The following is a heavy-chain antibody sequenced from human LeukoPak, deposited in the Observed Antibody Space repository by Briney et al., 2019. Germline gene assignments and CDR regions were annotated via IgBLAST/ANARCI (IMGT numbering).Heavy chain of an antibody. CDR1: GFTFSSYE. V-gene: IGHV3-48*03. J-gene: IGHJ6*03. D-gene: IGHD2-2*01. CDR2: ISSSGSTI. Sequence: GGSLRLSCAASGFTFSSYEMNWVRPAPGKGLEWVSYISSSGSTIYYADSVKGRFTISRDNDKNSLYLQMNSLRAEDTAVYYCARVQEGFCSSTSCYRYYYYYMDVWGKGTTVTVSS. CDR3: ARVQEGFCSSTSCYRYYYYYMDV.